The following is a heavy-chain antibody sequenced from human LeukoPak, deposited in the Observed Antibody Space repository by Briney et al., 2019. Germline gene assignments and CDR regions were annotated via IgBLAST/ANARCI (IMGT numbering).Heavy chain of an antibody. CDR1: GFTFSNYA. Sequence: GGSLRLSCAASGFTFSNYAMTWVRQAPGKGLEWVSVISGSGGSTYYADSVKGRFTVSRDNSKNTLYLQMNSLRAEDTAVYYCASLDCSGGSCYSYYFDYWGQGTLVTVSS. CDR2: ISGSGGST. D-gene: IGHD2-15*01. V-gene: IGHV3-23*01. CDR3: ASLDCSGGSCYSYYFDY. J-gene: IGHJ4*02.